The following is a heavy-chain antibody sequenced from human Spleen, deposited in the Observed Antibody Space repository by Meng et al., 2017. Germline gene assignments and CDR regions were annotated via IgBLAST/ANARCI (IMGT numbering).Heavy chain of an antibody. V-gene: IGHV6-1*01. J-gene: IGHJ4*02. CDR2: TYYRSKWYD. D-gene: IGHD3-16*01. Sequence: QVQLQQSDPGLVKPSQTLSPTCAISGDSVSSNSAAWNWLRQSPSRGLQWLGRTYYRSKWYDDYAVSVKSRITITPDTSKNQFSLQLNSVTPEDTAVYYCARQEGAFDYWGQGTLVTVSS. CDR3: ARQEGAFDY. CDR1: GDSVSSNSAA.